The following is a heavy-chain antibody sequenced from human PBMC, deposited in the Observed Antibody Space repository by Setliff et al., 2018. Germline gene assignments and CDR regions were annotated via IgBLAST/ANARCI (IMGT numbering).Heavy chain of an antibody. CDR1: GGTVSSSSYY. J-gene: IGHJ5*01. CDR3: ASRRTGPGGWFDY. V-gene: IGHV4-39*01. CDR2: IYYSGTT. Sequence: SETLSLTCTVSGGTVSSSSYYWGWIRQPPGKGLEWIGTIYYSGTTYYSPSLKSRVTISVDTSKNQFSLKLTSVTAADTAIYYCASRRTGPGGWFDYWGQGTLVTVSS. D-gene: IGHD1-26*01.